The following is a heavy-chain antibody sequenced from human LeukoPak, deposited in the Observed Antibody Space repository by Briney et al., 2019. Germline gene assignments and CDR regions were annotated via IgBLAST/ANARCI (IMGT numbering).Heavy chain of an antibody. CDR3: AGLVGRSSSGLYYYYFDY. D-gene: IGHD1-26*01. J-gene: IGHJ4*02. CDR2: MYLSGTT. Sequence: SETLSLTCTVSGDSINSLDLWSWVRQPPGKGLEWIGEMYLSGTTHSNPSVKSRVTISIDKSKNQFFLNLSSVTAADTAVSYYAGLVGRSSSGLYYYYFDYWGQGTLVTVSS. V-gene: IGHV4-4*02. CDR1: GDSINSLDL.